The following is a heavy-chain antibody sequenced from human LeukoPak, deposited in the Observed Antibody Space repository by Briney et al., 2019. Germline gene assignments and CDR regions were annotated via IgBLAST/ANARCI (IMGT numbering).Heavy chain of an antibody. CDR3: AKDRGSSFDY. V-gene: IGHV3-30*02. D-gene: IGHD2-2*01. Sequence: GGSLRLSCAASGFTYSSYGMHWVRQAPGKGLEWVAFIRYDGSNKYYADSVRGRFTISRDNSKNTLYLQMNSLRAEDTAVYYCAKDRGSSFDYWGQGTLVTVSS. CDR2: IRYDGSNK. J-gene: IGHJ4*02. CDR1: GFTYSSYG.